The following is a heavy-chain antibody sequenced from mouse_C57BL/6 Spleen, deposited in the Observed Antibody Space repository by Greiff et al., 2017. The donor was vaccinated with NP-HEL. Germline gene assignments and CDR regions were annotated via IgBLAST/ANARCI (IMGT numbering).Heavy chain of an antibody. CDR2: IYPRSGNT. CDR1: GYTFTSYG. D-gene: IGHD1-1*02. V-gene: IGHV1-81*01. Sequence: QVQLKQSGAELARPGASVKLSCKASGYTFTSYGISWVKQRTGQGLEWIGEIYPRSGNTYYNEKFKGKATLTADKSSSTAYMELRSLTSEDSAVYFCARGGVLYYYAMDYWGQGTSVTVSS. J-gene: IGHJ4*01. CDR3: ARGGVLYYYAMDY.